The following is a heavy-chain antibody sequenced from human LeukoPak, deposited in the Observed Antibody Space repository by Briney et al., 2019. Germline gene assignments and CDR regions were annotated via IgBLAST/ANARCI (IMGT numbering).Heavy chain of an antibody. J-gene: IGHJ3*02. CDR1: GGPISSRSCY. V-gene: IGHV4-39*07. CDR3: AREDDVLADNAFDI. D-gene: IGHD3-9*01. CDR2: IYYTGST. Sequence: SETLSLTCAVSGGPISSRSCYWGWIRQPLGKGLEWIGSIYYTGSTYHNPSLKSRVTMSVDTSMNQFSLNLNSVTAADTAVYYCAREDDVLADNAFDIWGQGTMVTVSS.